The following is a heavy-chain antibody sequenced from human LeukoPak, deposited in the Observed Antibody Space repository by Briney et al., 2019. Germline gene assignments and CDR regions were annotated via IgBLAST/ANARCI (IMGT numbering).Heavy chain of an antibody. CDR3: AREGAPSQFPASEYLQP. D-gene: IGHD2-2*01. Sequence: ASVKISCKASGYTFTRFFMYWVRQAPGQGPEWMGRIKVSGGVTDYAQKFQARVTMTSDTSTNTVYMEMSNLRSDDTAVYYCAREGAPSQFPASEYLQPWGQGTLVIVSA. CDR1: GYTFTRFF. J-gene: IGHJ1*01. CDR2: IKVSGGVT. V-gene: IGHV1-46*01.